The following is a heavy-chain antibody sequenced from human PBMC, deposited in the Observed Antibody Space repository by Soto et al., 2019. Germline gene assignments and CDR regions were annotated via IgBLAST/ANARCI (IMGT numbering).Heavy chain of an antibody. CDR2: ISYDGNKK. Sequence: QVQLVESGGGVVQPGRSLRLSCAASGFTLSSYSMHWVRQAPGKGLEWVGVISYDGNKKYYRDSVKDRFSISRDTSNNTVHLQMNSLRPDDTAVYYCARSVAVAGLDYWGQGSLVTVSS. CDR3: ARSVAVAGLDY. J-gene: IGHJ4*02. V-gene: IGHV3-30-3*01. CDR1: GFTLSSYS. D-gene: IGHD6-19*01.